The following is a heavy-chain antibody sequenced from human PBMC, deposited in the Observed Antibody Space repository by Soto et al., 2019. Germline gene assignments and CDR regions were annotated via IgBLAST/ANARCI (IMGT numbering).Heavy chain of an antibody. J-gene: IGHJ4*02. CDR3: AALGVNFDH. D-gene: IGHD2-8*01. V-gene: IGHV1-58*01. CDR1: GFTFTSSA. CDR2: IGVGSGNR. Sequence: EASVKVSCKASGFTFTSSAVQWVRQARGQRLEWIGWIGVGSGNRHYAQKFQERVTSTRDMSTNTAYMELSSLRSEDTAVYYCAALGVNFDHWGQGTLVTVSS.